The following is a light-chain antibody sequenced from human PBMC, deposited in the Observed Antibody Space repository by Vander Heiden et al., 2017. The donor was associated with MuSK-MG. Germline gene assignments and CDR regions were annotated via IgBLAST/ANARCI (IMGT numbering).Light chain of an antibody. Sequence: IQTTPSPSTLSAFVGDRVTITCRTSQNIDRHLNWYQHKPGTAPRLLIYAASLLESGVPSRFRGSGSGTEFTLTISSLQLDDFGTYYCQQSTTASMVTFGPGTKV. CDR3: QQSTTASMVT. CDR2: AAS. V-gene: IGKV1-39*01. J-gene: IGKJ3*01. CDR1: QNIDRH.